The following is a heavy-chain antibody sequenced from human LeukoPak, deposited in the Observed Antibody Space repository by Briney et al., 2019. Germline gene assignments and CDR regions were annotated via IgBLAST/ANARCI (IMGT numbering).Heavy chain of an antibody. Sequence: GESLKISCQGSGYSFTSYWIGWVRQMPGKGLEWMGIIYPGDSDTRYSPSFQGQVTISADKSISTAYLQWSSLKASDTAMYYCARQSSAVAGTMSYWGQGTLVTVSS. CDR2: IYPGDSDT. CDR1: GYSFTSYW. D-gene: IGHD6-19*01. V-gene: IGHV5-51*01. CDR3: ARQSSAVAGTMSY. J-gene: IGHJ4*02.